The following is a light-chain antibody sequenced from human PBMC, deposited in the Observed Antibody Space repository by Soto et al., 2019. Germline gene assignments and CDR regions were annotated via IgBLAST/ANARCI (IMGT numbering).Light chain of an antibody. J-gene: IGLJ1*01. Sequence: QSVLTQPASVSGSPVQSITISCTGTSSDVGSYNLVSWYQHHPGKAPKLIIFEVIKRPSGVSNRFSGSKSGNTDSLTISGLQAEDAAEYYCCSYEGTYFFGPGTKLTVL. CDR1: SSDVGSYNL. V-gene: IGLV2-23*02. CDR3: CSYEGTYF. CDR2: EVI.